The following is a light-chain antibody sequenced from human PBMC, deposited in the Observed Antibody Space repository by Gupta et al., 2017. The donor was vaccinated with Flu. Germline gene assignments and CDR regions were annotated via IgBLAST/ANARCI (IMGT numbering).Light chain of an antibody. CDR1: QSISSW. CDR3: QQYNSYSPVT. CDR2: TAS. V-gene: IGKV1-5*03. Sequence: DIQMTQSPSTLSASVGDRVTITCRASQSISSWLAWYQQKPGKAPKLLIYTASSLESGVPSRFSGSGSGTEFTLTISSLQPDDFATYYCQQYNSYSPVTFGGGTKVEIK. J-gene: IGKJ4*01.